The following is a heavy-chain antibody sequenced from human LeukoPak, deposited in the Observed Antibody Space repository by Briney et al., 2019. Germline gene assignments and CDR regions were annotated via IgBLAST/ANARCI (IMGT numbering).Heavy chain of an antibody. V-gene: IGHV1-69-2*01. CDR2: VDPEDGET. Sequence: ASVKISCEVSGYTFTDYYMHWVQQAPGKGLEWMGLVDPEDGETIYAEKFQGRVTITADTSTDTAYMELSSLRSEDTAVYYCAISLVGATLDDAFDIWGQGTMVTVSS. D-gene: IGHD1-26*01. CDR3: AISLVGATLDDAFDI. J-gene: IGHJ3*02. CDR1: GYTFTDYY.